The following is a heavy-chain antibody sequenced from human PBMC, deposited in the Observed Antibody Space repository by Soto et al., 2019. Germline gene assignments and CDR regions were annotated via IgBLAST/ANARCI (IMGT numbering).Heavy chain of an antibody. V-gene: IGHV3-30-3*01. Sequence: VGPLRLSCAASGFTFSSYAMHWVRQAPGKGLEWVAVISYDGSNKYYADSVKGRFTISRDNSKNTLYLQMNSLRAEDTAVYYCARIISRGYSYGIQDYWGQGTLVTVSS. CDR2: ISYDGSNK. J-gene: IGHJ4*02. D-gene: IGHD5-18*01. CDR1: GFTFSSYA. CDR3: ARIISRGYSYGIQDY.